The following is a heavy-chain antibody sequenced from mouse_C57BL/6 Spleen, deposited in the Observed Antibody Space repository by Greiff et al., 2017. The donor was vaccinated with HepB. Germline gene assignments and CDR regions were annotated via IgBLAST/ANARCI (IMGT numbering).Heavy chain of an antibody. CDR3: ARARVITTRVAGYFDV. V-gene: IGHV1-81*01. CDR2: IYPRSGNT. D-gene: IGHD1-1*01. J-gene: IGHJ1*03. CDR1: GYTFTSYG. Sequence: VQLQQSGAELARPGASVKLSCKASGYTFTSYGISWVKQRTGQGLEWIGEIYPRSGNTYYNEKFKGKATLTADKSSSTAYMELRSLTSEDSAVYFCARARVITTRVAGYFDVWGTGTTVTVSS.